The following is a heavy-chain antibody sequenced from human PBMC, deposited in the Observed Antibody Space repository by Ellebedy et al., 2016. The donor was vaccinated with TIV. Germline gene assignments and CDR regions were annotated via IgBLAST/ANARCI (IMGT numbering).Heavy chain of an antibody. Sequence: PGGSLRLSCAASGFTFTDYYMSWIRQAPGKGLEWVSYISSSGGTIYSADSLKGRFTISRDNAKNSLYLQMNSLRAEDTAVYYCARPRGYSYGGFDYWGQGTLVTVSS. CDR3: ARPRGYSYGGFDY. CDR2: ISSSGGTI. D-gene: IGHD5-18*01. V-gene: IGHV3-11*01. CDR1: GFTFTDYY. J-gene: IGHJ4*02.